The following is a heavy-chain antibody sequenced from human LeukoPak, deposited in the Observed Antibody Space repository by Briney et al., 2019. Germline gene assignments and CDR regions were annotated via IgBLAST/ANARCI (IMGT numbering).Heavy chain of an antibody. CDR2: INHSGST. V-gene: IGHV4-39*07. CDR3: ARVRSSSWGYYYYYMDV. Sequence: PSETPSLTCTVSGDSISSGGYYWSWIRQPPGKGLEWIGEINHSGSTNYNPSLKSRVTISVDTSKNQFSLKLSSVTAADTAVYYCARVRSSSWGYYYYYMDVWGKGTTVTVSS. J-gene: IGHJ6*03. CDR1: GDSISSGGYY. D-gene: IGHD6-13*01.